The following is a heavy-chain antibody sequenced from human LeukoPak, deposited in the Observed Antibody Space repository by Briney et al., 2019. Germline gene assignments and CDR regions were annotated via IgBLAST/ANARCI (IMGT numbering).Heavy chain of an antibody. J-gene: IGHJ6*03. CDR2: ISSSGSTI. D-gene: IGHD5-18*01. Sequence: PGGSLRLSCAASGFTFSSYEMNWVRQAPGKGLEWVSYISSSGSTIYYADSVKGRFTISRDNAKNSLYLQMNSLRAEDTAVYYCARCGHSYEEYYYYYYMDVWGKGTLVTVSS. CDR1: GFTFSSYE. V-gene: IGHV3-48*03. CDR3: ARCGHSYEEYYYYYYMDV.